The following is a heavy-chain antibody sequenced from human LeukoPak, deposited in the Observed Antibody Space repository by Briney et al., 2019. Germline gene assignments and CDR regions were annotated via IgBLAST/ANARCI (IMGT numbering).Heavy chain of an antibody. D-gene: IGHD3-9*01. J-gene: IGHJ4*02. CDR1: GGSISSYY. CDR2: IYYSGST. Sequence: SEILSLTCTVSGGSISSYYWSWIRQPPGKGLEWIGYIYYSGSTNYNPSLKSRVTISVDTSKNQFSLKLSSVTAADTAVYYCAGTYFDWLLPLDYWGQGTLVTVSS. V-gene: IGHV4-59*08. CDR3: AGTYFDWLLPLDY.